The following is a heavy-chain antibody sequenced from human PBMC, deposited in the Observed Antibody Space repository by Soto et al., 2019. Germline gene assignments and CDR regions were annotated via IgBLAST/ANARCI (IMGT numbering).Heavy chain of an antibody. CDR2: VYYTGST. CDR3: ARFGSGDVVPF. CDR1: GGSVSSDSSY. D-gene: IGHD6-19*01. Sequence: PSETLSLTCTVSGGSVSSDSSYWSWIRQPPGEGLEWIGYVYYTGSTNFNPSLKSRVTMSVDTSTNQFSLKLNSVTAADTAVYYCARFGSGDVVPFWGQGTLVTVS. V-gene: IGHV4-61*01. J-gene: IGHJ4*02.